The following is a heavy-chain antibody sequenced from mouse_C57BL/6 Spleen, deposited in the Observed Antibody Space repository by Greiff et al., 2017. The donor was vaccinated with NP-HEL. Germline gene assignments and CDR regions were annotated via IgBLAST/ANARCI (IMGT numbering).Heavy chain of an antibody. D-gene: IGHD1-1*02. V-gene: IGHV1-15*01. Sequence: QVQLQQSGAELVRPGASVTLSCNASGYTFTDYEMHWVKQTPVHGLEWIGAIVPETGGTAYNQKFKGKAILTADKSSSTAYMELRSLTSEASAVYYGTRKSPYGSYEYFDVWGTGTTVTVSS. CDR3: TRKSPYGSYEYFDV. J-gene: IGHJ1*03. CDR2: IVPETGGT. CDR1: GYTFTDYE.